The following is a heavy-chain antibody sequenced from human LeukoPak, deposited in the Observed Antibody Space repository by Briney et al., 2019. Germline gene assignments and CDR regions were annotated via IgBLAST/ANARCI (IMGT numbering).Heavy chain of an antibody. V-gene: IGHV1-46*01. CDR2: INPSGGST. D-gene: IGHD3/OR15-3a*01. Sequence: ASVKVSCKASGYTFTSYYMHWVRQAPGQGLEWMGIINPSGGSTSYAQKFQGRVTMTRDTSTGTVYMELSSLRSEDTAVYYCARDLRDYCFDYWGQGTLVTVSS. CDR1: GYTFTSYY. CDR3: ARDLRDYCFDY. J-gene: IGHJ4*02.